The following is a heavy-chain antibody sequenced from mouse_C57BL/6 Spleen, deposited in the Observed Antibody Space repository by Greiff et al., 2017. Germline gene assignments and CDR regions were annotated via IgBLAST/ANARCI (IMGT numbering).Heavy chain of an antibody. V-gene: IGHV5-9-1*02. D-gene: IGHD2-4*01. CDR3: TRGEDYGLEY. Sequence: VQLKESGEGLVKPGGSLKLSCAASGFTFSSYAMSWVRQTPEKRLEWVAYISSGGDYIYYADTVKGRFTIARDNARNTLYLQMSSLKSEDTATYDCTRGEDYGLEYWGQGTTLTVSA. J-gene: IGHJ2*01. CDR2: ISSGGDYI. CDR1: GFTFSSYA.